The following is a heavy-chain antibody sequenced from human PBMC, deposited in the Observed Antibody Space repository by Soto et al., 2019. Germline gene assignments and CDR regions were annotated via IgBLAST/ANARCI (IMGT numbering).Heavy chain of an antibody. CDR2: IYYSGST. Sequence: KTSETLSLTCTVSGGSISSSSYYWGWIRQPPGKGLEWIGSIYYSGSTYYNPSLKSRVTISVDTSKNQFSLKLSSVTAADTAVYYCARHAYYYGMDVWGQGTTVTVSS. CDR3: ARHAYYYGMDV. V-gene: IGHV4-39*01. J-gene: IGHJ6*02. CDR1: GGSISSSSYY.